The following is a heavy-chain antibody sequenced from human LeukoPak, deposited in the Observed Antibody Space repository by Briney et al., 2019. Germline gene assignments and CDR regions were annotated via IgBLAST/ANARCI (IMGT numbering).Heavy chain of an antibody. CDR1: GFTFSSYG. D-gene: IGHD3-9*01. Sequence: GGSLRLSCAASGFTFSSYGMHWVRQAPGKGLEWVAVISYDGSNKYYADSVKGRFTISRDNSKNTLYLQMNSLRAEDTAVYYCASDILTGYNETNFWGQGTLVTVSS. CDR3: ASDILTGYNETNF. J-gene: IGHJ4*02. V-gene: IGHV3-30*03. CDR2: ISYDGSNK.